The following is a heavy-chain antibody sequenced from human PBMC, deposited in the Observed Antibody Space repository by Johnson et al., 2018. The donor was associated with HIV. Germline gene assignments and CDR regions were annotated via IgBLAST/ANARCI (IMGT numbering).Heavy chain of an antibody. CDR3: AKDRVVTNDAFDI. V-gene: IGHV3-23*04. CDR2: ISGSGGST. J-gene: IGHJ3*02. CDR1: GFTFDDYG. Sequence: VQLVESGGGVVRPGGSLRLSCAASGFTFDDYGMTWVRQVPGKGLEWVSAISGSGGSTYYADSVKGRFTISRDNSKNTLYLQMNSLRAEDTAVYYCAKDRVVTNDAFDIWGQGTTVTVSS. D-gene: IGHD2-21*02.